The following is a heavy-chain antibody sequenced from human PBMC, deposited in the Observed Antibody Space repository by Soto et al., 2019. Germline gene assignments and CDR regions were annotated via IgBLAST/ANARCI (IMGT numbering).Heavy chain of an antibody. Sequence: SETLSLTCALSGGSFSVYYWIWIRQSPERGLEWLGEVNHAGSSNYNPSLRSRLTISIDTSKNQFSLKLSSVTAADTAVYFCARDSTRRGACDIWGQGTMVTVSS. CDR3: ARDSTRRGACDI. CDR1: GGSFSVYY. J-gene: IGHJ3*02. V-gene: IGHV4-34*01. D-gene: IGHD4-4*01. CDR2: VNHAGSS.